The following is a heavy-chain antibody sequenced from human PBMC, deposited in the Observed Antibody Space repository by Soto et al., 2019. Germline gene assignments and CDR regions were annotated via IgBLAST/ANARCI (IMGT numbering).Heavy chain of an antibody. CDR2: ISYSGST. V-gene: IGHV4-39*01. CDR1: GGSISSSTYS. J-gene: IGHJ4*02. Sequence: SETLSLTCTVSGGSISSSTYSWGWIRQPPGKGLDWIGSISYSGSTYYNPSLKSRVTMSVDTSKNQFSLKLSSVTAADTAVYYCAKHTISVYGHFDYWGQGTLVTVSS. D-gene: IGHD3-10*01. CDR3: AKHTISVYGHFDY.